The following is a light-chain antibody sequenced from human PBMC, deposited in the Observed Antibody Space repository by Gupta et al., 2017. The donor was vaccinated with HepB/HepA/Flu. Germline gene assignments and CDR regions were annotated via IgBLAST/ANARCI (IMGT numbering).Light chain of an antibody. J-gene: IGLJ2*01. CDR2: DVS. Sequence: QSALTQPASVSGSPGRSITISCTGTSSDVGGYNYVSWYQQHPGKAPKLMIYDVSNRPSGGANRFSGSKSGNTAALTISGLQAEDEADYYCSSYTSSSTPFVVFGGGTKLTVL. CDR3: SSYTSSSTPFVV. CDR1: SSDVGGYNY. V-gene: IGLV2-14*03.